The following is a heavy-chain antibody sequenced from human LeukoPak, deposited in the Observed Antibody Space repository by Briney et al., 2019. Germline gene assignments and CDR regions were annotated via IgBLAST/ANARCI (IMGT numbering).Heavy chain of an antibody. CDR2: IYYSGST. V-gene: IGHV4-59*08. J-gene: IGHJ4*02. D-gene: IGHD6-19*01. CDR1: GGSINSYY. CDR3: ARQGAVAGTFDY. Sequence: SETLSLTCTVSGGSINSYYWNWIRQPPGKGLEWIGYIYYSGSTNYNPSLKSRVNISVDTSKNQFSLSLTSVSAADTAVYYCARQGAVAGTFDYWGQGTLVTVSS.